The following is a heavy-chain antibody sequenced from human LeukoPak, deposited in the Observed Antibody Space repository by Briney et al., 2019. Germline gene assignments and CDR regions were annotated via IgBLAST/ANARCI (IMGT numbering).Heavy chain of an antibody. V-gene: IGHV1-18*01. Sequence: GASVKGSCKASGYTFTSYYIQWVRQVPGQGLEWMGWISAYNGNTNYAQRLQGRVTMTTDTSTSTAYMELRSLRADDTAVYYCAKNIGISGSSFDYWGQGTLVTVSS. J-gene: IGHJ4*02. CDR3: AKNIGISGSSFDY. CDR1: GYTFTSYY. D-gene: IGHD1-26*01. CDR2: ISAYNGNT.